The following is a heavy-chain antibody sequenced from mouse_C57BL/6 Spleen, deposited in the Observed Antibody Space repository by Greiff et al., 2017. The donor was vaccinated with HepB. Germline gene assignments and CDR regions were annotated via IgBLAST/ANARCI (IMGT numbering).Heavy chain of an antibody. D-gene: IGHD1-1*01. J-gene: IGHJ2*01. V-gene: IGHV14-2*01. CDR1: GFNIKDYY. Sequence: VQLQQSGAELVKPGASVKLSCTASGFNIKDYYMHWVKQRPEQGLEWIGRIDPEDGDTKYAPKFQGKATITADTSSNTAYLQLSSLTSEDTAVYYCARWEGIYYGSSYYFDYWGQGTTLTVSS. CDR2: IDPEDGDT. CDR3: ARWEGIYYGSSYYFDY.